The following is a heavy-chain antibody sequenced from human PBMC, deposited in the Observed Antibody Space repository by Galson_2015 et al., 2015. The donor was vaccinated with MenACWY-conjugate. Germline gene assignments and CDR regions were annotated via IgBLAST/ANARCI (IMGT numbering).Heavy chain of an antibody. CDR3: GKLLWFGESYPDQAFDI. D-gene: IGHD3-10*01. CDR2: IVVGSGNT. CDR1: GFTFTSSA. J-gene: IGHJ3*02. Sequence: SVKVSCKASGFTFTSSAVQWVRQARGQRLEWIGWIVVGSGNTNYAQKFQERVTITRDMSTSTAYMELSSLRSEDTAVYYCGKLLWFGESYPDQAFDIWGQGTMVTVSS. V-gene: IGHV1-58*01.